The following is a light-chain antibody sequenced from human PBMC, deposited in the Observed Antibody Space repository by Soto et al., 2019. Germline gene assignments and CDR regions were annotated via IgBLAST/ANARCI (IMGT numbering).Light chain of an antibody. CDR1: SSDVGGYNY. CDR3: SSYTSSSTYV. Sequence: QSALTQPASESGSPGQSITISCTGTSSDVGGYNYVSWYQQHPGKAPKLIIYDVSNRPSGVSNRFSGSKSGNTASLTISGLQAEDEADYYCSSYTSSSTYVFGTGTKVTVL. J-gene: IGLJ1*01. CDR2: DVS. V-gene: IGLV2-14*01.